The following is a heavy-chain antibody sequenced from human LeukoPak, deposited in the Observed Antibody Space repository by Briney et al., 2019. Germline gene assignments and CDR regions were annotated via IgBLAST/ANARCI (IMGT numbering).Heavy chain of an antibody. CDR1: GGSISSYY. CDR3: ARETPGARHFDY. Sequence: SETLSLTCTVSGGSISSYYWSWIRQPPGKGLEWIGYIYYSGGTHYNPSLKSRVTMLVDTSKNQFSLKLTAVTAADTAVYYCARETPGARHFDYWGQGSLVTVSS. D-gene: IGHD1-14*01. V-gene: IGHV4-59*01. J-gene: IGHJ4*02. CDR2: IYYSGGT.